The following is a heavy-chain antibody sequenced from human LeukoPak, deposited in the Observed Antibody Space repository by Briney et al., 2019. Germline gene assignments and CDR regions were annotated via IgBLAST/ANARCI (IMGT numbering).Heavy chain of an antibody. J-gene: IGHJ1*01. CDR1: DDSISDYY. Sequence: SETLSLTCTVSDDSISDYYRGWIRQPPGKGLEWIGYFYNSGRSTYNPSLKSRVTISVDTSKNQFSLKLSSVTAADTAVYYCARHASDSSGYYPAEYFQHWGQGTLVTVSS. D-gene: IGHD3-22*01. CDR3: ARHASDSSGYYPAEYFQH. V-gene: IGHV4-59*08. CDR2: FYNSGRS.